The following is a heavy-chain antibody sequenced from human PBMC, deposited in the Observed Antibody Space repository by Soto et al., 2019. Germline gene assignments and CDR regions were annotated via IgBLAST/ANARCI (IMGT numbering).Heavy chain of an antibody. CDR3: AKNEMITAIVYYYGMDV. D-gene: IGHD3-16*01. CDR2: IWSDGSNK. J-gene: IGHJ6*02. CDR1: GFTFSTYG. V-gene: IGHV3-33*06. Sequence: ESGGGVVQPGRSLRLSCAVSGFTFSTYGMHWVRQAPGKGLEWVAVIWSDGSNKYYADSVKGRFTISRDNSKNTLYLQMNSLRDEDTAVYYCAKNEMITAIVYYYGMDVWGQGTTVTVSS.